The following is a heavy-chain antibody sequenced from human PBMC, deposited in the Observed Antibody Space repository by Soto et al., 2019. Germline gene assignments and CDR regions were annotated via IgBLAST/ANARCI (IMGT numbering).Heavy chain of an antibody. CDR2: IIPIFGTA. J-gene: IGHJ4*02. Sequence: QVQLVQSGAEVKKPGSSVKVSCKASGGTFSSYAISRVRQAPRQGLEWMGGIIPIFGTANYAQKFQGRVTITADKSTSTAYMELSSLRSEDTAVYYCASDTSGIVVVLAAPFDYWAQGTLVTVSS. V-gene: IGHV1-69*06. CDR3: ASDTSGIVVVLAAPFDY. CDR1: GGTFSSYA. D-gene: IGHD2-2*01.